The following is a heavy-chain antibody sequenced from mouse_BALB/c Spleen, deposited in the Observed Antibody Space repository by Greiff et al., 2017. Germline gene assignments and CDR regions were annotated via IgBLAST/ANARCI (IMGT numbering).Heavy chain of an antibody. V-gene: IGHV5-12-2*01. CDR2: ISNGGGST. CDR3: ARQGTTNYFDY. Sequence: KLVESGGGLVQPGGSLKLSCAASGFTFSSYTMSWVRQTPEKRLEWVAYISNGGGSTYYPDTVKGRFTISRDNAKNTLYLQMSSLKSEDTAMYYCARQGTTNYFDYWGQGTTLTVSS. CDR1: GFTFSSYT. J-gene: IGHJ2*01. D-gene: IGHD1-1*01.